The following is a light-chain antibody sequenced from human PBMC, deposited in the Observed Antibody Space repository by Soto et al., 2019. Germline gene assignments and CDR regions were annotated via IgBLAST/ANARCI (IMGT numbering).Light chain of an antibody. V-gene: IGKV3-11*01. Sequence: EIVLTQSPVTLSLSPGERATLSCRARQSVSSDLAWYQQKPGQAPRLLIYDASNRATGIPARFSGSGSGTDFTLTISSLEPEDFAVYYCQQRSNWPTFGQGTRLEIK. J-gene: IGKJ5*01. CDR3: QQRSNWPT. CDR2: DAS. CDR1: QSVSSD.